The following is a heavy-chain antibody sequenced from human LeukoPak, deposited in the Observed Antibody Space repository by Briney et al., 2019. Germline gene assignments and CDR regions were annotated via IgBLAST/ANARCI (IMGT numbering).Heavy chain of an antibody. Sequence: QPGKSLRLSCAASGFTFRNYGMNWVRQAPGKGLEWLAFIRYDGSNKYYADSMKGRLTIPRDNSKNTLYLEMNSLRPEDTAMYYCAKGRATAVANWYFGLWGRGTLVTVSS. CDR2: IRYDGSNK. V-gene: IGHV3-30*02. D-gene: IGHD5-18*01. J-gene: IGHJ2*01. CDR1: GFTFRNYG. CDR3: AKGRATAVANWYFGL.